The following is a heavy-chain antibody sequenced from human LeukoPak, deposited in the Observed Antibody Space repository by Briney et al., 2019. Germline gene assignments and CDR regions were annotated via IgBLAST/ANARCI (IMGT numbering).Heavy chain of an antibody. CDR1: GGSISSSSYY. CDR2: IYYSGST. D-gene: IGHD3-9*01. J-gene: IGHJ3*02. Sequence: SETLSLTCTVSGGSISSSSYYWGCIRQPPGKGLEWIGSIYYSGSTYYNPSLKSRVTISVDTSKNQFSLKLSSVTAADTAVYYCARLGPGYYDILTGYYRNHDAFDIWGQGTMVTVSS. V-gene: IGHV4-39*01. CDR3: ARLGPGYYDILTGYYRNHDAFDI.